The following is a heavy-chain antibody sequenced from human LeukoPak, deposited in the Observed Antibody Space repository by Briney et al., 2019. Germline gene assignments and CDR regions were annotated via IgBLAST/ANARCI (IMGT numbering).Heavy chain of an antibody. V-gene: IGHV3-30-3*01. D-gene: IGHD1-26*01. CDR3: ARDPTAIVGATDPWFDP. CDR2: ISYDGSNK. Sequence: PGGSLRLSCAASGFTFSSYAMHWVRQAPGKGLEWVAVISYDGSNKYYADSVKGRFTISRDNSKNTLYLQMNSLRAEDTAVYYCARDPTAIVGATDPWFDPWGQGTLVTVSS. J-gene: IGHJ5*02. CDR1: GFTFSSYA.